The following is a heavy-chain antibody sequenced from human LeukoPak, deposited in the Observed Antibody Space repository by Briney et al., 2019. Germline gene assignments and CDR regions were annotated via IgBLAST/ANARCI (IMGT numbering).Heavy chain of an antibody. D-gene: IGHD5-12*01. CDR2: VYPSNSET. J-gene: IGHJ4*02. CDR3: ARHRYSGSDTQGFDY. CDR1: GYRFTDYW. V-gene: IGHV5-51*01. Sequence: GESLKLSCKGSGYRFTDYWIAWVRQMPGKGLEWMGIVYPSNSETRYSPSFEGQVTISADKSISTGYLQWSSLKASDTAMYFCARHRYSGSDTQGFDYWGQGTLVPVSS.